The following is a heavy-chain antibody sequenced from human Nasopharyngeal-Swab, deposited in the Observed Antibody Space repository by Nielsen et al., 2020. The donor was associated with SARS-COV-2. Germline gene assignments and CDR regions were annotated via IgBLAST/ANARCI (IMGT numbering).Heavy chain of an antibody. D-gene: IGHD3-22*01. CDR3: ARGSFFDSSGYYAPSFDY. CDR1: GGSISTYY. Sequence: GSLRLSCTVSGGSISTYYWTWIRQPPGKGLEWIGYIYYNGITSYNPSLKSRVTISVDMSQNQFSLRLSSVTAADTAVYYCARGSFFDSSGYYAPSFDYWGQGTLVTVSS. V-gene: IGHV4-59*01. CDR2: IYYNGIT. J-gene: IGHJ4*02.